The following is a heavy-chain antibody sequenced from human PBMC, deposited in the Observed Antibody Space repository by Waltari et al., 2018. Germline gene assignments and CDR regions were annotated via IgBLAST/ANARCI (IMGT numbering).Heavy chain of an antibody. Sequence: EVQLLESGGGLVQPGGSLRLSCAASGFTFSSYAMSWVRPAPGKGLEWVSAMSGSGGSTYYADSVKGRFTISRDNSKNTLYLQMNSLRAEDTAVYYCAKVGVLVVPAAPSLTYGDYGGYYFDYWGQGTLVTVSS. CDR1: GFTFSSYA. CDR2: MSGSGGST. V-gene: IGHV3-23*01. J-gene: IGHJ4*02. D-gene: IGHD2-2*01. CDR3: AKVGVLVVPAAPSLTYGDYGGYYFDY.